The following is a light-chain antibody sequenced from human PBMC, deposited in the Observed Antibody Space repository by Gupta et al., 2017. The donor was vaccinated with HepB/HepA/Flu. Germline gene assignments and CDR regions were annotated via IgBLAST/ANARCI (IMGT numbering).Light chain of an antibody. CDR2: TAS. CDR1: QGISNS. CDR3: QHQNSCPVT. V-gene: IGKV1-16*01. J-gene: IGKJ1*01. Sequence: DIQRTQSPSSLSASIEDRNTISCRASQGISNSLAWFQQKPGKAPKFLIHTASTVQSGVPSRFSGSGXGTXFTLTIXSRQPEDFAIYYCQHQNSCPVTFGXGTKVEIK.